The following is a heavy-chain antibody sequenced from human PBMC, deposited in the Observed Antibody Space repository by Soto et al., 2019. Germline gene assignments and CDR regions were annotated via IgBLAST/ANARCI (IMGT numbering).Heavy chain of an antibody. V-gene: IGHV3-21*01. CDR3: VRSGTARLLRHSWFDT. D-gene: IGHD2-21*01. J-gene: IGHJ5*02. CDR1: GFTFNTYD. CDR2: ITTSSAYI. Sequence: EVQLVESGGGLVKPGGSLRLSCAASGFTFNTYDMNWVRQAPGKGLEWVSSITTSSAYIYYADSLKGRITISRDNAKNSLFLQINSLRAEDTAVYYCVRSGTARLLRHSWFDTGGQGTLVTVSS.